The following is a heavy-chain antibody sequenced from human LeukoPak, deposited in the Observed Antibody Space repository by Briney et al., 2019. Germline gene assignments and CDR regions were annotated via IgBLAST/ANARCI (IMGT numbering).Heavy chain of an antibody. D-gene: IGHD5-12*01. V-gene: IGHV4-30-4*01. CDR1: GGSISSGDYY. J-gene: IGHJ4*02. Sequence: TASQTLSLTCTVSGGSISSGDYYWSWIRQPPGKGLEWIGYIYYSGSTCYNPSLKRRVTISVDTSKNQFSLKLSSVTAADTAVYCCARVLATPYYFDYWGQGTLVTVSS. CDR2: IYYSGST. CDR3: ARVLATPYYFDY.